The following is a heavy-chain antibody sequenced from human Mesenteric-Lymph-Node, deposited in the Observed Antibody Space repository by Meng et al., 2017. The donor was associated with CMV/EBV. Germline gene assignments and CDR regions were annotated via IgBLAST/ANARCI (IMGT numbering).Heavy chain of an antibody. CDR2: IYHSGST. Sequence: SAGSISSSNWCSGVRQPPGKGLEWIGEIYHSGSTNYNPSLKRRVTISVDKSKNQFALKLSSVTAADTAVYYCASNDFWSGYSGRGDYWGQGTLVTVSS. D-gene: IGHD3-3*01. CDR3: ASNDFWSGYSGRGDY. J-gene: IGHJ4*02. V-gene: IGHV4-4*02. CDR1: AGSISSSNW.